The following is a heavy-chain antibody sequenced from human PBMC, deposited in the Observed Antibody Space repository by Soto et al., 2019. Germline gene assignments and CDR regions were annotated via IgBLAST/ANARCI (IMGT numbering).Heavy chain of an antibody. Sequence: SVKVSCKASGGTFSSYAISWVRQAPGQGLEWMGGIIPIFGTANYAQKFQGRVTITADESTSTAYMELSSLRSEDTAVYYCAREFITIFGVVIRPYGMDVWGQGTTVTVSS. CDR1: GGTFSSYA. CDR3: AREFITIFGVVIRPYGMDV. V-gene: IGHV1-69*13. CDR2: IIPIFGTA. J-gene: IGHJ6*02. D-gene: IGHD3-3*01.